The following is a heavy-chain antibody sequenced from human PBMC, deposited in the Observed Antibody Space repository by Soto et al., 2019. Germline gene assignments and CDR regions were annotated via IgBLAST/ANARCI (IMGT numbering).Heavy chain of an antibody. J-gene: IGHJ5*02. CDR3: ARGDYYDSSGYYIPEGWFDP. CDR2: INHSGST. Sequence: SETLSLTCAVYGGSFSGYYWSWIRQPPGKGLEWIGEINHSGSTNYNPSLKSRVTISVDTSKNQFSLKLSSVTAADTAVYYCARGDYYDSSGYYIPEGWFDPWGQGTLVTVSS. CDR1: GGSFSGYY. D-gene: IGHD3-22*01. V-gene: IGHV4-34*01.